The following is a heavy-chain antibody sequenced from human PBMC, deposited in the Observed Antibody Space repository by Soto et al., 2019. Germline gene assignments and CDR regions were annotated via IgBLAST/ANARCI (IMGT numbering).Heavy chain of an antibody. Sequence: SETLSLTCAVYGGSFSGYYWSWIRQPPGKGLEWIGEINHSGSTNYNPSLKSRVTISVDTSKNQFSLKLSSVTAADTAVYYCASGVVAAKIDYWGQGTLVTVPQ. CDR3: ASGVVAAKIDY. D-gene: IGHD2-15*01. CDR2: INHSGST. V-gene: IGHV4-34*01. J-gene: IGHJ4*02. CDR1: GGSFSGYY.